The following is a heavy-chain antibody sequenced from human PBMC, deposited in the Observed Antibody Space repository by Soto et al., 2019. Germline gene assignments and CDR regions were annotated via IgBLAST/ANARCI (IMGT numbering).Heavy chain of an antibody. J-gene: IGHJ4*02. Sequence: QVQLQESGPGLVKPSETLSLTCTVSGGSVSSGSYYWSWIRQPPGKGLEWIGYIYYSGSTNYNPSLQSRVTITVDTSKNQFSLKLSSVTAADTAVYYCARVRVSGRFWELLQYFDYWCQGTLVTVSS. CDR3: ARVRVSGRFWELLQYFDY. CDR1: GGSVSSGSYY. V-gene: IGHV4-61*01. CDR2: IYYSGST. D-gene: IGHD3-10*01.